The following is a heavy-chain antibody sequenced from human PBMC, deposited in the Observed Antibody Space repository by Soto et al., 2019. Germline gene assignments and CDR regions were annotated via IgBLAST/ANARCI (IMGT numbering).Heavy chain of an antibody. CDR2: IIPALGRP. CDR1: GGTFNSYG. D-gene: IGHD2-21*02. J-gene: IGHJ4*02. Sequence: QVQLVQSGAEVKKPGSSVKVSCKASGGTFNSYGFNWVRQAPGHGLEWLGGIIPALGRPNYAQNFQGRVTIPADDSTSTAYMELSSLTYDDTAIYYCARGATPYCGCDCYFDFWGQGSLVTVSS. CDR3: ARGATPYCGCDCYFDF. V-gene: IGHV1-69*01.